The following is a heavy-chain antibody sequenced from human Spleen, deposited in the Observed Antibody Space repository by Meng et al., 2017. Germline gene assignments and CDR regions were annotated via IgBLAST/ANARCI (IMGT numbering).Heavy chain of an antibody. CDR3: TTLRGVAAFDD. D-gene: IGHD3-10*01. Sequence: GESLKISCKGSGSGYWIGWVRQMPGKGLEWVGIIYPNDSDTRYSPSFQGLVTISADKSISTAYLQWSSLKASDTAMYYCTTLRGVAAFDDWGHGTMVTV. CDR2: IYPNDSDT. V-gene: IGHV5-51*01. J-gene: IGHJ3*01. CDR1: GSGYW.